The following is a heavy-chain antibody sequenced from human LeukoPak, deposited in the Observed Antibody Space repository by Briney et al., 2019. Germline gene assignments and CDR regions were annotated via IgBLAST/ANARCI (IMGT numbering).Heavy chain of an antibody. J-gene: IGHJ4*02. Sequence: GGSLRLSCAASGFTFSSYDMHWVRQATGKGLEWVSTIGAAGEMFYPGSVKGRFTISRDDAKNSMYLQMNSLRAGDTAVYYCVRRLRGWSSGFDYWGQGILVTISS. CDR1: GFTFSSYD. CDR3: VRRLRGWSSGFDY. V-gene: IGHV3-13*04. D-gene: IGHD6-19*01. CDR2: IGAAGEM.